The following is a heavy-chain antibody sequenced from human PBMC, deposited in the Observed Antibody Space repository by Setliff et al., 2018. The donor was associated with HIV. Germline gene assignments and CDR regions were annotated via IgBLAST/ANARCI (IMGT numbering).Heavy chain of an antibody. J-gene: IGHJ4*02. D-gene: IGHD3-22*01. CDR1: GYSFTTYS. CDR2: IHTSTGKP. CDR3: ARNSPFPPSSGAHFDF. V-gene: IGHV7-4-1*02. Sequence: ASVKVSCKASGYSFTTYSINWLRQAPGQGPEWMGWIHTSTGKPTYVRDFTGRFVFSLDTSVNTAFLQISDLKTEDTAVYYCARNSPFPPSSGAHFDFWGPGTLVPSPQ.